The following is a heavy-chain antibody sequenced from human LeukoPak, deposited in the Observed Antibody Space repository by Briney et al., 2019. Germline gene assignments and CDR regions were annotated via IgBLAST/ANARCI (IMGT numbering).Heavy chain of an antibody. CDR2: ISSNGGST. J-gene: IGHJ4*02. CDR1: GYTFGSYA. D-gene: IGHD5-12*01. Sequence: GGSLRLSCAASGYTFGSYAMHWVRQAPGKGLEYVSAISSNGGSTDYANSVKGRFTISRDNSKNTLYLQMGSLRAEDMAVYYCASAIVATFDYWGQGTLVTVSS. CDR3: ASAIVATFDY. V-gene: IGHV3-64*01.